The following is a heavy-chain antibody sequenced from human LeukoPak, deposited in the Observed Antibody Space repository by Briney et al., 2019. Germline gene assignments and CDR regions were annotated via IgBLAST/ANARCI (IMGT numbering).Heavy chain of an antibody. CDR3: ARYYYDSSGLNYYFDY. J-gene: IGHJ4*02. Sequence: GGSLRLSCAASGFTFSSYAMHWVRQAPGKGLEYVSAISSNGGSTYYANSVKGRFTISRDNSKNTLYLQMNSLRAEDTAVYYCARYYYDSSGLNYYFDYWGREPWSPSPQ. CDR1: GFTFSSYA. CDR2: ISSNGGST. V-gene: IGHV3-64*01. D-gene: IGHD3-22*01.